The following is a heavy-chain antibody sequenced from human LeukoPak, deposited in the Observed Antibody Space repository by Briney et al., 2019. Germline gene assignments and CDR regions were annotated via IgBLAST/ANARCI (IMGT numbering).Heavy chain of an antibody. CDR1: GFTFSSYA. CDR2: ISYDGSNK. J-gene: IGHJ4*02. D-gene: IGHD3-16*01. CDR3: AKDRVEEKGVMITFGGVTLFDY. V-gene: IGHV3-30-3*01. Sequence: PGGSLRLSCAASGFTFSSYAMHWVRQAPGKGLEWVAVISYDGSNKYYADSVKGRFTISRDNSKNTLYLQMNSLRAEDTAVYYCAKDRVEEKGVMITFGGVTLFDYWGQGTLVTVSS.